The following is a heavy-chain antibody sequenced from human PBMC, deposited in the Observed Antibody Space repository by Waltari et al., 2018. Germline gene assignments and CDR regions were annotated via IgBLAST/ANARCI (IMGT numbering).Heavy chain of an antibody. Sequence: QLQLQESGPGLVKPPETLSLTCTVSGGSISSSSYYWGWIRQPPEKGLEWVASMDYSGRTYYIPSLKSRVTISVDTSKIQFSLEVRSVTAADTAVYYCARGFGSATTSRFDPWGQGIVVTVSS. D-gene: IGHD5-12*01. J-gene: IGHJ5*02. CDR3: ARGFGSATTSRFDP. V-gene: IGHV4-39*07. CDR1: GGSISSSSYY. CDR2: MDYSGRT.